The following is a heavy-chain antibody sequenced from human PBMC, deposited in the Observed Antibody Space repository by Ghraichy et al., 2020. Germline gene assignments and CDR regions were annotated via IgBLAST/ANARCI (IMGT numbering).Heavy chain of an antibody. V-gene: IGHV1-2*06. CDR3: ARGVSGRWQQLLY. D-gene: IGHD6-13*01. CDR2: INPNTGGT. Sequence: ASVKVSCKASTYTFTDYYIHWVRQAPGQGLEWMGRINPNTGGTNYAQKFQGRVTMTRDTSITTAYMELTRLRFDDTAVYYCARGVSGRWQQLLYWGQGTLLTVSS. J-gene: IGHJ4*02. CDR1: TYTFTDYY.